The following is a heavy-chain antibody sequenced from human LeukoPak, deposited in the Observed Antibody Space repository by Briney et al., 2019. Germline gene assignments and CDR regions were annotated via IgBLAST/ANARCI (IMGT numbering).Heavy chain of an antibody. CDR2: ISYDGSNK. V-gene: IGHV3-30-3*01. CDR1: GFTFSSYA. D-gene: IGHD3-22*01. J-gene: IGHJ4*02. Sequence: GRSLRLSCAASGFTFSSYAMHGVRQAPGKGLEWVAVISYDGSNKYYADSVKGRFTISRDNSKNTLYLQMNSLRAEDTAVYYCARDREHYYDSRAIDYWGQGTLVTVSS. CDR3: ARDREHYYDSRAIDY.